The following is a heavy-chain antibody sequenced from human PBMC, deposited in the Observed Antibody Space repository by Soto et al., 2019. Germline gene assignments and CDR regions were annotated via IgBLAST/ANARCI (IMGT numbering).Heavy chain of an antibody. CDR2: IIPIFGTA. CDR3: ARERAAGTGWFDP. CDR1: GGTFSSYA. V-gene: IGHV1-69*13. J-gene: IGHJ5*02. D-gene: IGHD6-13*01. Sequence: GASVKVSCKASGGTFSSYAISWVRQAPGQGLEWMGGIIPIFGTANYAQKFQGRVTITADESTSTAYMELSSLRSEDTAVYYCARERAAGTGWFDPWGQGTLVTVSS.